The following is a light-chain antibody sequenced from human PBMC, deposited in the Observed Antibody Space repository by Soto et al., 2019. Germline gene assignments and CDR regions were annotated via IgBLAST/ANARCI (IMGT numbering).Light chain of an antibody. Sequence: IQVTQSPSSLSASVGDRVTITCRASQGIRSDLAWYQQKPGKVPKLLIYGASRLESGVPSRFSGSGFGTDFTLTISSLQPEDFATYFCLQDYNYPWAFGQGTKVEIK. V-gene: IGKV1-6*01. CDR1: QGIRSD. CDR3: LQDYNYPWA. CDR2: GAS. J-gene: IGKJ1*01.